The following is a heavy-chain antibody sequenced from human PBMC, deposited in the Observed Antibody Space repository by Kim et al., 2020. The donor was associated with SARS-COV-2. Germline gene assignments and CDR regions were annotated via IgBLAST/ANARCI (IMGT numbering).Heavy chain of an antibody. J-gene: IGHJ4*02. V-gene: IGHV3-33*01. CDR3: ARDVGNGYNYDY. Sequence: YYADSGKGRLTISRDNSKNTLYLQMNSLRAEDTAVYYCARDVGNGYNYDYWGQGTLVTVSS. D-gene: IGHD5-12*01.